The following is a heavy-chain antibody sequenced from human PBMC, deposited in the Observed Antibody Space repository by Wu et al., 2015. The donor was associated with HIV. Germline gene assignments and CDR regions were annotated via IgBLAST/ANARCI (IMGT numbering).Heavy chain of an antibody. CDR1: GYTFTGYY. CDR3: ARAPIKYCSGGSCYPTDYYYYGMDV. J-gene: IGHJ6*02. Sequence: QVQLVQSGAEVKKPGASVKVSCKASGYTFTGYYMHWVRQAPGQGLEWMGWINPNSGGTNYAQKFQGRVTMTRDTSISTAYMELSRLRSDDTAVYYCARAPIKYCSGGSCYPTDYYYYGMDVWGQGTTVTVSS. V-gene: IGHV1-2*02. CDR2: INPNSGGT. D-gene: IGHD2-15*01.